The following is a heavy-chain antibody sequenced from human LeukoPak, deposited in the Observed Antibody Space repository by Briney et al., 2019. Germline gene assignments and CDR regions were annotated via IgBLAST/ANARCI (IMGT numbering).Heavy chain of an antibody. CDR1: GFTFSSYG. D-gene: IGHD3-16*01. V-gene: IGHV3-30*03. J-gene: IGHJ4*02. CDR2: ISYDGSKK. Sequence: PGGSLRLSCAASGFTFSSYGMHWVRQAPGKGLEWMAVISYDGSKKYYADSVKGRFTISRDNSKNTLYLQMNSLRAEDTALYYCARGVLIPEIDPKPTPFYWGQGTLVTVSS. CDR3: ARGVLIPEIDPKPTPFY.